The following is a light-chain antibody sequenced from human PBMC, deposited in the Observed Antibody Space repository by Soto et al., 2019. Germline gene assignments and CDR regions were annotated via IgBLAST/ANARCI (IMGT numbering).Light chain of an antibody. CDR2: GAS. V-gene: IGKV3-15*01. CDR1: QSVSSN. Sequence: EIVMTQSPATLSVSPGERATLSCRASQSVSSNLAWYQQKPGQAPRLLIYGASTRATCIPARFSGSGSGTEFTLTICSLQSADFAVYYCQQYNNWPTTFVHGTKVEIK. CDR3: QQYNNWPTT. J-gene: IGKJ1*01.